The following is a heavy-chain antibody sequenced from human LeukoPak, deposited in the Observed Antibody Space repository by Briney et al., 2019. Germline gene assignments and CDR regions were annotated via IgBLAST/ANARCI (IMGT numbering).Heavy chain of an antibody. CDR2: IIPIFGTA. V-gene: IGHV1-69*05. D-gene: IGHD4-23*01. CDR3: AALTTVVRYWYFDL. Sequence: ASVKVSCKASGGTFSSYAISWVRQAPGQGLEWMGGIIPIFGTANYAQKFQGRVTITTDESTSTAYMELSSLRSEDTAVYYCAALTTVVRYWYFDLWGRGTLVTVSS. CDR1: GGTFSSYA. J-gene: IGHJ2*01.